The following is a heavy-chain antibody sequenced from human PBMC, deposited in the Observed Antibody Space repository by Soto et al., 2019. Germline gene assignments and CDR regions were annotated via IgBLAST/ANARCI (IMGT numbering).Heavy chain of an antibody. V-gene: IGHV3-7*01. J-gene: IGHJ5*02. CDR2: IKQDGSEK. D-gene: IGHD3-3*01. CDR1: GFTFNTAW. Sequence: GGSLRLSCAASGFTFNTAWMNWVRQAPGKGLEWVANIKQDGSEKYYVDSVKGRFTISRDNAKNSLYLQMNSLRAEDTAVYYCARVHYDFWSGYPAAWGQGTLVTVSS. CDR3: ARVHYDFWSGYPAA.